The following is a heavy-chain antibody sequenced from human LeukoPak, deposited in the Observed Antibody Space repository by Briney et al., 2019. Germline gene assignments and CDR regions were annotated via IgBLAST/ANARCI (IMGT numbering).Heavy chain of an antibody. CDR2: IYSGGST. CDR3: ARDYYGDGGWFDP. V-gene: IGHV3-66*02. J-gene: IGHJ5*02. Sequence: GGSLRLSCAASGFTVSSNYMSWVRQAPGKGLEWVSVIYSGGSTYYADSVKGRFTISRDNSKNTLYLRMNSLRAEDTAVYYCARDYYGDGGWFDPWGQGTLVTVSS. D-gene: IGHD4-17*01. CDR1: GFTVSSNY.